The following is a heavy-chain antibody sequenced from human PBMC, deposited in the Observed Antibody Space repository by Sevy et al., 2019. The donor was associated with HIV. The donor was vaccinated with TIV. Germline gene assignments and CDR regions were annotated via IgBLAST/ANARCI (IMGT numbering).Heavy chain of an antibody. CDR1: GGSISSYY. J-gene: IGHJ6*03. V-gene: IGHV4-59*08. CDR3: ERHLAARELSYYYYYYMDV. Sequence: SETLSLTCTVSGGSISSYYWSWIRQPPGKGLEWIGYIYYSGSTNYNPSLKSRVTISVDTSKNQFSLKLSSVTAADTAVYYCERHLAARELSYYYYYYMDVWGKGTTVTVSS. D-gene: IGHD6-6*01. CDR2: IYYSGST.